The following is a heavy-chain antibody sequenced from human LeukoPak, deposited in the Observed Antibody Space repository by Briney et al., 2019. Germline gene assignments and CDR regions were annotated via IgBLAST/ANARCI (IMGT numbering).Heavy chain of an antibody. CDR2: INPNSGGT. J-gene: IGHJ3*02. Sequence: ASVKVSCKASGYTFTGYYMHWVRQAPGQGLEWMGWINPNSGGTNYAQKFQGRVTMTRDTSISTAYMELSRLRSDDTAVYYCARTMEGDYYDSSGTDAFDIWGQGTMVTVSS. D-gene: IGHD3-22*01. CDR1: GYTFTGYY. CDR3: ARTMEGDYYDSSGTDAFDI. V-gene: IGHV1-2*02.